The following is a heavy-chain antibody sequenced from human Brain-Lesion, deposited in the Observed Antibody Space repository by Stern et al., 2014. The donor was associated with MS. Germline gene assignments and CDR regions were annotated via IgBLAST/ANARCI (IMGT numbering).Heavy chain of an antibody. J-gene: IGHJ5*02. CDR1: GFTFSTYW. D-gene: IGHD5-18*01. V-gene: IGHV3-74*01. Sequence: QLQESGGDLVQPGGSLRLSCTASGFTFSTYWMHWVRQAPGKGLVWVSRINGDGSRTSYADSVKGRFTISRDNAKNTLYVQMNSLRVEDTAVYYCARAHVDTWDWFDPWGQGTLVTVSS. CDR3: ARAHVDTWDWFDP. CDR2: INGDGSRT.